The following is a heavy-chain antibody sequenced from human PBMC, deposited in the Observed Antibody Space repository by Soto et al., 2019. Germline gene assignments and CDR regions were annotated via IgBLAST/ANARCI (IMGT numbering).Heavy chain of an antibody. CDR2: TSYDGNNE. V-gene: IGHV3-30*18. Sequence: PCGSLRLSCAASGFTFSNYAMHWVRQAPGKGLEWVALTSYDGNNEYYTDSVKGRFTFSRDNSKNTLFLQMNSPRPEDTAVYYCAKDKGVFNWATSYFDYWGQGALVTVSS. D-gene: IGHD1-1*01. CDR1: GFTFSNYA. J-gene: IGHJ4*02. CDR3: AKDKGVFNWATSYFDY.